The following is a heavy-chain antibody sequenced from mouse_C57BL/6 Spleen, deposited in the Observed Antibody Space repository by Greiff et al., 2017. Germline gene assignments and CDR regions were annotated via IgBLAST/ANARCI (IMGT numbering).Heavy chain of an antibody. Sequence: EVKLVESGEGLVKPGGSLKLSCAASGFTFSSYAMSWVRQTPEKRLEWVAYISSGGDYIYYADTVKGRFTISRDNARNTLYLQMSSLKSEDTAMDYCTRGETGAWFAYWGQGTLVTVSA. J-gene: IGHJ3*01. V-gene: IGHV5-9-1*02. D-gene: IGHD4-1*01. CDR3: TRGETGAWFAY. CDR1: GFTFSSYA. CDR2: ISSGGDYI.